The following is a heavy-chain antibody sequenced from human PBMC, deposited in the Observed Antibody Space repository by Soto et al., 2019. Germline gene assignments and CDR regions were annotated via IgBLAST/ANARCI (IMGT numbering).Heavy chain of an antibody. J-gene: IGHJ4*02. CDR1: GFTFSSYA. Sequence: GESLKISCAASGFTFSSYAMSWVRQAPGKGLEWVSAISGSGGSTYYADSVKGRFTISRDNSKNTLYLQMNSLRAEDTTVYYCAKDLSSSWKFFDYWGQGSLVTVSS. CDR3: AKDLSSSWKFFDY. D-gene: IGHD6-13*01. V-gene: IGHV3-23*01. CDR2: ISGSGGST.